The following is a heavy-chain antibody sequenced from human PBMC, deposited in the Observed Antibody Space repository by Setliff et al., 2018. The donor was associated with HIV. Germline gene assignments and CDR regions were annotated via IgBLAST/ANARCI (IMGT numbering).Heavy chain of an antibody. J-gene: IGHJ6*02. CDR2: IYGSGST. D-gene: IGHD6-19*01. V-gene: IGHV4-4*09. Sequence: SETLSLTCAVSGDSIGTYSWHWLRQPPGKGLEWIGYIYGSGSTGYNPSLTSRVTMSTDTPNNRFALKLTSVTAADTAVYYCARRLFGAVAGTYGMDVWGQGTTVTVSS. CDR1: GDSIGTYS. CDR3: ARRLFGAVAGTYGMDV.